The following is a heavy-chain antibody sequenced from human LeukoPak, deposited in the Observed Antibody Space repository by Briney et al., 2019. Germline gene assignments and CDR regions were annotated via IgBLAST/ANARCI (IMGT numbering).Heavy chain of an antibody. V-gene: IGHV3-23*01. CDR1: EFTFSSYA. Sequence: SGGSLRLSCAASEFTFSSYAMSWVRQAPGQALECVLAISGSGGNTYYADSVEGRFTISRDNSKNTLYLHMSSLRAEDTAVYYCAKDRDHDQYYFDYWGQGALVTVSS. J-gene: IGHJ4*02. CDR3: AKDRDHDQYYFDY. CDR2: ISGSGGNT.